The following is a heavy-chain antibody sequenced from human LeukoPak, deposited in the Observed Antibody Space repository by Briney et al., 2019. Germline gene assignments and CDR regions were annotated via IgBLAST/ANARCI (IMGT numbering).Heavy chain of an antibody. CDR2: ISWNSGSI. CDR3: ARESDIVVVPAAIRDHDAFDI. Sequence: GGSLRLSCAASGFTFDDYAMHWVRQVPGKGLEWVSGISWNSGSIGYADSVKGRFTISRDNAKNSLYLQMNSLRAEDTALYYCARESDIVVVPAAIRDHDAFDIWGQGTMVTVSS. CDR1: GFTFDDYA. V-gene: IGHV3-9*01. D-gene: IGHD2-2*02. J-gene: IGHJ3*02.